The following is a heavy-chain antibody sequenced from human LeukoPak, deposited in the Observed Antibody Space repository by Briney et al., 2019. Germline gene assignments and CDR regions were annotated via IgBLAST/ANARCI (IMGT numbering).Heavy chain of an antibody. J-gene: IGHJ5*02. CDR3: ARVRAVAPRRWFDH. CDR2: INHSGST. V-gene: IGHV4-34*01. Sequence: PSETLSLTCAVYGGSFSGYYWSWIRQPPGKGLEWIGEINHSGSTNYNPSLKSRVTISVDTSKNQFSLKLSSVTAADTAVYYCARVRAVAPRRWFDHWGQGTLVTVSS. D-gene: IGHD6-19*01. CDR1: GGSFSGYY.